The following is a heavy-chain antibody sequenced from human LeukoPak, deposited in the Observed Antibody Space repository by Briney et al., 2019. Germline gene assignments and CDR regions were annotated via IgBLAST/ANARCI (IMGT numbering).Heavy chain of an antibody. CDR3: ARGSGYLETFDY. D-gene: IGHD3-22*01. Sequence: GGSLRLSCGASGFTFDDYWMSWVRQAPGQGLEWVANINQDGSEKYYLDSAKGRFTISRDNARNSLYLQVNSLRAEDTAVYNCARGSGYLETFDYWGQGTLVTVSS. V-gene: IGHV3-7*01. CDR2: INQDGSEK. CDR1: GFTFDDYW. J-gene: IGHJ4*02.